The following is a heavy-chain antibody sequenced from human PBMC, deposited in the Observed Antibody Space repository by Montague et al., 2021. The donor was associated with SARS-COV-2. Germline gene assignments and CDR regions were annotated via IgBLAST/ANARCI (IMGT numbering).Heavy chain of an antibody. Sequence: SETLSLTCSVSGGYINGYYWSWIRQSPGKRLEWIGYVYFTGSTDXNPSLKSRVTISVDTSKNQFSLQLASVTAADTAVYYCARHRGFGDLWALDYWGQGTLVAVSS. CDR3: ARHRGFGDLWALDY. CDR2: VYFTGST. D-gene: IGHD3-10*01. V-gene: IGHV4-59*08. CDR1: GGYINGYY. J-gene: IGHJ4*02.